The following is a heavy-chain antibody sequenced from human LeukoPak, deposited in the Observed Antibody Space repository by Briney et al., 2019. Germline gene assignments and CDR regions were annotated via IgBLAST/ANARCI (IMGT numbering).Heavy chain of an antibody. CDR1: GDSVSSNSAA. CDR2: TYYRSKWYN. V-gene: IGHV6-1*01. D-gene: IGHD3-22*01. CDR3: ARGWSYYYDSSGYYYPYNWFNP. Sequence: SQTLSLTCAISGDSVSSNSAAWNWIRQSPSRGLEWLGRTYYRSKWYNDYAVSVKSRITINPDTSKNQFSLQLNSVTPEDTAVYYCARGWSYYYDSSGYYYPYNWFNPWGLGTLVTVSS. J-gene: IGHJ5*02.